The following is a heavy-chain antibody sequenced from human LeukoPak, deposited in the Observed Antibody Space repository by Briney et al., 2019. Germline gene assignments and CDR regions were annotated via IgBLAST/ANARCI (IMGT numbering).Heavy chain of an antibody. CDR3: ARVSGRDGYNSRATWYYFDY. D-gene: IGHD5-24*01. CDR2: INPSGGST. CDR1: GYTFTSYY. J-gene: IGHJ4*02. V-gene: IGHV1-46*01. Sequence: GASVKVSCKESGYTFTSYYMHWVRQAPGQGLEWMGIINPSGGSTSYAQKFQGRVTMTRDTSTSTVYMELSSLRSEDTAVYYCARVSGRDGYNSRATWYYFDYWGQGTLVTVSS.